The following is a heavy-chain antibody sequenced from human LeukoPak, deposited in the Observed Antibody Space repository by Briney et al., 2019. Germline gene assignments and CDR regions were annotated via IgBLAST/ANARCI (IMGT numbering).Heavy chain of an antibody. V-gene: IGHV3-33*01. Sequence: SVGSLRLSCAASGFTFSSYVMHSVRQSPLKRLEWVAVIWYVVSNKYYADSVKGRFIISRDNSKNTLYVQMNILRAEDTAVDHCAIVRAPLQLWYKPYYYYSMDVWGQGTTVTVSS. CDR3: AIVRAPLQLWYKPYYYYSMDV. J-gene: IGHJ6*02. CDR1: GFTFSSYV. D-gene: IGHD5-18*01. CDR2: IWYVVSNK.